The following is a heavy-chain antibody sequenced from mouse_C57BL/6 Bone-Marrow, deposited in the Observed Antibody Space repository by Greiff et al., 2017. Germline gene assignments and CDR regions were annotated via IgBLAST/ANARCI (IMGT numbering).Heavy chain of an antibody. CDR1: GFNIKDDY. J-gene: IGHJ3*01. CDR2: IDPENGDT. V-gene: IGHV14-4*01. Sequence: VQLQQSGAELVRPGASVKLSCTASGFNIKDDYMHWVKQRPEQGLEWIGGIDPENGDTEYATKFQGKATITADTSSNTAYLQLSSLTSEDTAVYYCTTDYDGYALFAYWGQGTLVTVSA. D-gene: IGHD2-3*01. CDR3: TTDYDGYALFAY.